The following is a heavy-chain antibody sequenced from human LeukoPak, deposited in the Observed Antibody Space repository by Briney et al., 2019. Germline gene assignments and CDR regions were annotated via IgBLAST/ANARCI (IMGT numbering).Heavy chain of an antibody. CDR1: GYSISSGYY. D-gene: IGHD4-11*01. Sequence: SETLSLTCTVSGYSISSGYYCGWIRQPPGKGLEWIGSIYHSGNTYYNPSLKSRVTISVDTSKNQFSLKLNSVTAADTAIYYCARGNMWDYRRYYYYMDVWGKGTTVTVSS. CDR3: ARGNMWDYRRYYYYMDV. V-gene: IGHV4-38-2*02. CDR2: IYHSGNT. J-gene: IGHJ6*03.